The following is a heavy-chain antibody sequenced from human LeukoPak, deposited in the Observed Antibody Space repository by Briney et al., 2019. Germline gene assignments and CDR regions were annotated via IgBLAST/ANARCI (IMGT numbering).Heavy chain of an antibody. CDR1: GFSFSGSA. CDR3: TRLYDTVTKSIDY. D-gene: IGHD4-17*01. CDR2: IRSKANSYAT. V-gene: IGHV3-73*01. J-gene: IGHJ4*02. Sequence: PGGSLRLSCAASGFSFSGSAIHWVRQASGKGLEWVGRIRSKANSYATAYAESVKGRFTISRDDSDNTAYLQMNSLKTEDTAVYYCTRLYDTVTKSIDYWGQGTLVTVSS.